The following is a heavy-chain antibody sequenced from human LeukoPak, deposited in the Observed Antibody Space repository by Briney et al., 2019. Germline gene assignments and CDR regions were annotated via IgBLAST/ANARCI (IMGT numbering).Heavy chain of an antibody. D-gene: IGHD3-22*01. CDR2: IHHGGST. CDR1: GDSDSSDDYY. CDR3: ARVLIGVVVRYNWFDP. V-gene: IGHV4-30-2*01. J-gene: IGHJ5*02. Sequence: SETLSLTCTVSGDSDSSDDYYYTWTRQPPGKGLEWIGYIHHGGSTYYNPSLKSRVTISVDTSKNQFSLKLSSVTAADTAVYYCARVLIGVVVRYNWFDPWGQGTLVTVSS.